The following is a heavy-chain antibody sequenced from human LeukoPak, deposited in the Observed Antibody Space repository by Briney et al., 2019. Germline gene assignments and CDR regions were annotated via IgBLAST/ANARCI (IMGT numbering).Heavy chain of an antibody. Sequence: SETLSLTCTVSGGSISSSSYYWGWNRQPPGKGLEWVGSIYYSGSTYYNPSLKSRVTISVDTSKNQFSLKLSSVTAADTAVYYCTRAVAYCGGDCPANPNDYWGQGTLVTVSS. CDR1: GGSISSSSYY. V-gene: IGHV4-39*07. D-gene: IGHD2-21*02. CDR2: IYYSGST. J-gene: IGHJ4*02. CDR3: TRAVAYCGGDCPANPNDY.